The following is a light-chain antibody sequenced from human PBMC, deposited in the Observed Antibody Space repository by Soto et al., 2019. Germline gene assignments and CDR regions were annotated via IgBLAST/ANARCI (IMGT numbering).Light chain of an antibody. Sequence: QSVLTQPASVSGSPGQAITISCTGTSSDVGGYTYVSWYQQHPGKAPNFIIYDVSNRPSGVSNCFSGSKSGNTASLTISGLQAEDEADYYCSSYTTSNTRQIVFGTGTKVTVL. CDR1: SSDVGGYTY. J-gene: IGLJ1*01. CDR3: SSYTTSNTRQIV. CDR2: DVS. V-gene: IGLV2-14*01.